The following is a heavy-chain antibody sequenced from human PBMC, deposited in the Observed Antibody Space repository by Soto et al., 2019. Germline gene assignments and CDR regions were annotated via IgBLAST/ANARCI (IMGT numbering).Heavy chain of an antibody. D-gene: IGHD1-26*01. CDR3: ARGRGGTYDAFDI. Sequence: PSETLSLTCTVSGGSMSRYFWSWIRQPPGKGLEWIGYIYYSGTTNYNPSLKRRVTTSLDTSKNQFSLTLVSLTAADTAFYYWARGRGGTYDAFDIWGPGTLVTVSS. CDR1: GGSMSRYF. CDR2: IYYSGTT. J-gene: IGHJ3*02. V-gene: IGHV4-59*01.